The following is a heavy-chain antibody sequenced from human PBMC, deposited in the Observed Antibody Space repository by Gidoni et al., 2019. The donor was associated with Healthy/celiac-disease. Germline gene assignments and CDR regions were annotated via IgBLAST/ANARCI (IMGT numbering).Heavy chain of an antibody. D-gene: IGHD6-6*01. CDR2: INHSGST. CDR3: ARGTTGLEYSSSGWFDP. Sequence: QVQLQQWGAGLLKPSETLSLTCAVYGGSFSGYYWSWIRQPPGKGLEWIGEINHSGSTNYNPSLKSRVTISVDTSKNQFSLKLSSVTAADTAVYYCARGTTGLEYSSSGWFDPWGQGTLVTVSS. J-gene: IGHJ5*02. V-gene: IGHV4-34*01. CDR1: GGSFSGYY.